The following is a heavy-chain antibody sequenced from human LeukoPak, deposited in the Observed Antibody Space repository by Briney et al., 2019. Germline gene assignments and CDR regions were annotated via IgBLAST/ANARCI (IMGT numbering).Heavy chain of an antibody. CDR3: ASCSEYYYDSSGPPVGAFDI. Sequence: ASVEVSCKASGYTFTSYGISWVRQAPGQGLEWMGWISAYNGNTNYAQKLQGRVTMTTDTSTSTAYMELRSLRSDDTAVYYCASCSEYYYDSSGPPVGAFDIWGQGTMVTVSS. CDR2: ISAYNGNT. CDR1: GYTFTSYG. D-gene: IGHD3-22*01. V-gene: IGHV1-18*01. J-gene: IGHJ3*02.